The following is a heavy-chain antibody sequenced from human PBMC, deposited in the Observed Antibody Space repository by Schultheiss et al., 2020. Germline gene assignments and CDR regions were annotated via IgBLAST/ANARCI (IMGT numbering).Heavy chain of an antibody. J-gene: IGHJ5*02. Sequence: GSLRLSCAASVFAFSSYWLTWIRQPPGKGLEWIGEINHSGSTNYNPSLRSRVTISMDKSKNQLSLKLRSVTAADTAVYYCVRDNSGYSSGWGDNWFDPWGKGTLVTVSS. CDR3: VRDNSGYSSGWGDNWFDP. CDR1: VFAFSSYW. CDR2: INHSGST. V-gene: IGHV4-34*01. D-gene: IGHD6-19*01.